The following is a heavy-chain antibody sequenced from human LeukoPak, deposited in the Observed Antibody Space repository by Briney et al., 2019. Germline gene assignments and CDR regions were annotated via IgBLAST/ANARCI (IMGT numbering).Heavy chain of an antibody. Sequence: GGSLRFYGTPSGFTFGDYAMTWVRQAPGKGLEWVGFIRSKIYGGTPEYAASVKGRFTISRDDSKGIAYLQMNSLKTEDTAVYYCTRGQTPYYWGQGTLVTVSS. V-gene: IGHV3-49*04. CDR2: IRSKIYGGTP. CDR1: GFTFGDYA. CDR3: TRGQTPYY. J-gene: IGHJ4*02.